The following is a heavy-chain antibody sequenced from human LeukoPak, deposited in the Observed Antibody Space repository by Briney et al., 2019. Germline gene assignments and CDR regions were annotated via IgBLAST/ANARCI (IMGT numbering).Heavy chain of an antibody. CDR3: ARGLTGGYYFDAFDI. CDR2: INHSGST. D-gene: IGHD3-22*01. Sequence: KTSETLSLTCAVYGGSFSGYYWSWIRQPPGKGLEWIGEINHSGSTSYNPSLKSRVTISVDTSENQFSLKLSSVTAADTAVYYCARGLTGGYYFDAFDIWGQGTMVTVSS. V-gene: IGHV4-34*01. J-gene: IGHJ3*02. CDR1: GGSFSGYY.